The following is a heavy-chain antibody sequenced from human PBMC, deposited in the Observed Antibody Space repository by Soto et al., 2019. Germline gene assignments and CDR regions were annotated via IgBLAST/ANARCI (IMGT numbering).Heavy chain of an antibody. V-gene: IGHV1-8*01. CDR3: ARGIKSGASSRWFDP. J-gene: IGHJ5*02. CDR1: GYTFTSYD. Sequence: QVQLVQSGAEVKKPGASVKVSCKASGYTFTSYDINWVRQATGQGLEYLGWMNPNSGNTGYVQKFQGRVTMTWDSSXXTAYMELSSLRSEDTAVYFCARGIKSGASSRWFDPWGQGTLVTVSS. CDR2: MNPNSGNT. D-gene: IGHD4-17*01.